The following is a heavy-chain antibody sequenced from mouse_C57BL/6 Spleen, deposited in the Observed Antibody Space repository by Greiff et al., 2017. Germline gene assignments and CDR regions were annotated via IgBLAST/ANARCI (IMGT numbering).Heavy chain of an antibody. J-gene: IGHJ1*03. CDR2: IYPRSGNT. V-gene: IGHV1-81*01. CDR1: GYTFTSSG. Sequence: QVQLQPSGAELARPGASVKLSCKASGYTFTSSGISWVKQRTGQGLEWIGEIYPRSGNTYYNEKFKGKAKLAADKASSTAYMVLRRLTSEDSAVYCCASRTTVGDWYIDVWGTGTTVTVSS. D-gene: IGHD1-1*01. CDR3: ASRTTVGDWYIDV.